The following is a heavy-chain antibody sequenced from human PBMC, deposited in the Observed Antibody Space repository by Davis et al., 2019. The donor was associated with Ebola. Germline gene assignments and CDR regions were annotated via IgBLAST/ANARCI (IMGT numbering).Heavy chain of an antibody. Sequence: GESLKISCAASGFTFSSYGMHWVRQAPGKGLEWVAVISYDGSNKYYADSVKGRFTISRDNAKNSLYLQMNSLRAEDTAVYYCARGSLGRTTYYYDSSGPLGFDPWGQGTLVTVSS. V-gene: IGHV3-30*03. CDR3: ARGSLGRTTYYYDSSGPLGFDP. D-gene: IGHD3-22*01. CDR2: ISYDGSNK. CDR1: GFTFSSYG. J-gene: IGHJ5*02.